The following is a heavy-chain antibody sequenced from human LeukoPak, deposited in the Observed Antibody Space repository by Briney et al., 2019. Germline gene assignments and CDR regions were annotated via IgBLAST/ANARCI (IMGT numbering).Heavy chain of an antibody. V-gene: IGHV3-53*01. J-gene: IGHJ4*02. CDR1: GFTVSSNY. CDR2: IYSGGST. Sequence: RAGGSLRLSCAASGFTVSSNYMSWVRQAPGKGLVWVSTIYSGGSTYYADSVKGRFTISRDTSKNTLYLQMNSLRGEDTAVYYCARNGYTSGWYRNWGQGTLVTVSS. CDR3: ARNGYTSGWYRN. D-gene: IGHD6-19*01.